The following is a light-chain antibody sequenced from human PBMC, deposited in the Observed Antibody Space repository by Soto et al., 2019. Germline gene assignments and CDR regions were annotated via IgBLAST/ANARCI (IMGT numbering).Light chain of an antibody. CDR3: CSYSGSSTFV. J-gene: IGLJ2*01. CDR1: SIDVGSYHL. Sequence: QSVLTQPASVSGSPGQSITIACTGTSIDVGSYHLVSWYQQHPGKAPKHMIYEGSQRPSGVSNRFSGSTSGNTASLTISGLQAEDEADYYCCSYSGSSTFVFGGGTKLAVL. CDR2: EGS. V-gene: IGLV2-23*03.